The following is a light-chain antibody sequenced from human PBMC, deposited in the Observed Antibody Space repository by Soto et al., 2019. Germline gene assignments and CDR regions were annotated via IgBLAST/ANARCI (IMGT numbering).Light chain of an antibody. CDR1: TGAVTSGRF. Sequence: QTVVTQEPSLTVSPGGTVTLTCGSNTGAVTSGRFPYWFQQKPGQAPRTLISDTSNRHSWTPARFSGSLLGGKAALTLSGAQPEDEAEYYCLLSFGGGRKVFGGVTKLTVL. CDR2: DTS. V-gene: IGLV7-46*01. CDR3: LLSFGGGRKV. J-gene: IGLJ3*02.